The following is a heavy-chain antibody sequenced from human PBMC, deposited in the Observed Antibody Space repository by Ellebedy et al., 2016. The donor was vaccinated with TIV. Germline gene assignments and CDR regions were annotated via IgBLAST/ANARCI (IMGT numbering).Heavy chain of an antibody. CDR1: GFTFSSYW. V-gene: IGHV3-74*01. Sequence: PGGSLRLSCAASGFTFSSYWMHRVRQAPGKGLVWVSRINSDGSSTSYADSVKGRFTISRDNAKNSLYLQMNSLRDEDTAVYYCARDRTYGSGSYISWGQGTLVTVSS. D-gene: IGHD3-10*01. J-gene: IGHJ5*02. CDR3: ARDRTYGSGSYIS. CDR2: INSDGSST.